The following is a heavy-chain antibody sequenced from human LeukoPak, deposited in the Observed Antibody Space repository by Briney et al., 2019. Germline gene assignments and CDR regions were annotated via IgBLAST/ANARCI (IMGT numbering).Heavy chain of an antibody. J-gene: IGHJ6*03. Sequence: PGGSLRLSCAASGFTFSSYGMSWVRQAPGKGLEWVSAISGSGGSTYYADSVKGRFTISRDNSKNTLYLQMNSLRAEDTAVYYCAKGGYYGSGSDYYMDVWGKGTTVTISS. D-gene: IGHD3-10*01. CDR3: AKGGYYGSGSDYYMDV. V-gene: IGHV3-23*01. CDR2: ISGSGGST. CDR1: GFTFSSYG.